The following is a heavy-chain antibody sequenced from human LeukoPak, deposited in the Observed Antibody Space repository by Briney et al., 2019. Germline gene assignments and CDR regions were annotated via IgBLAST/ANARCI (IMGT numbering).Heavy chain of an antibody. CDR2: IYHSGST. CDR3: ARVGPFGGAAAGIWWFDP. J-gene: IGHJ5*02. V-gene: IGHV4-38-2*02. CDR1: GYSISSGYY. Sequence: SETLSLTCTVSGYSISSGYYWGWIRQPPGKGLEWIGSIYHSGSTYYNPSLKSRVTISVDTSKNQFSLKLSSVTAADTAVYYCARVGPFGGAAAGIWWFDPWGQGTLVTVSS. D-gene: IGHD6-13*01.